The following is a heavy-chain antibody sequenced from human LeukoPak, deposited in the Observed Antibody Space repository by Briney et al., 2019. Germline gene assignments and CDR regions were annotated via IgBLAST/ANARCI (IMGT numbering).Heavy chain of an antibody. Sequence: PGGSLRLSCEASGFTFSSYWMHCVRQAPGKGLVWVSRINSDGSSTSYADSVKGRFTISRDNAKKTLYLQMNSLRAEDTAVYYCARGDIVVVPAAIRGYYYYYMDVWGKGTTVTVSS. D-gene: IGHD2-2*02. V-gene: IGHV3-74*01. CDR3: ARGDIVVVPAAIRGYYYYYMDV. J-gene: IGHJ6*03. CDR1: GFTFSSYW. CDR2: INSDGSST.